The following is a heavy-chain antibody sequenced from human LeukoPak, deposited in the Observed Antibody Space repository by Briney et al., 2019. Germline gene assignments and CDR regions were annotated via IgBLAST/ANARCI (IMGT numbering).Heavy chain of an antibody. J-gene: IGHJ4*02. CDR1: GFTFSSYG. CDR2: IRYDGSNR. Sequence: GGSLRLSCAASGFTFSSYGMHWVRQTPGKGLEWVAFIRYDGSNRYYADSVKGRLTISRDNSNYTVYLQMNSLRAEDTAVYYCAKSPSSSDDYWGQGTLVTVSS. V-gene: IGHV3-30*02. CDR3: AKSPSSSDDY. D-gene: IGHD6-6*01.